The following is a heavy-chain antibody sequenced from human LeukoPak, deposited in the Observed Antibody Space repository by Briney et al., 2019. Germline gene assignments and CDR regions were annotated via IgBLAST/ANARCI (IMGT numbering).Heavy chain of an antibody. Sequence: SETLSLTCAVYGGSFSGYYWSWIRQPPGKGLEWIGEINHSGSTNYNPSLKSRVTISVDTSKNQFSLKLSSVTAADTAVYYCARSIVVVPAAHAPYYYYYYMDVWGKGTTVTVSS. D-gene: IGHD2-2*01. CDR1: GGSFSGYY. J-gene: IGHJ6*03. V-gene: IGHV4-34*01. CDR2: INHSGST. CDR3: ARSIVVVPAAHAPYYYYYYMDV.